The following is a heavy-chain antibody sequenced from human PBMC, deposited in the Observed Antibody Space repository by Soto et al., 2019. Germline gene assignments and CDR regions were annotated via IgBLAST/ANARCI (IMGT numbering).Heavy chain of an antibody. J-gene: IGHJ6*03. CDR1: GYTFTSYD. Sequence: ASVKVSCKASGYTFTSYDINWVREATGQGLERMGWMNPNSGNTGYAQKFQGRVTMTRNTSISTAYMELSSLRSEDTAVYYCARGLYYDFWSGYPTWYYYYYMDVWGKGTTVTVSS. CDR3: ARGLYYDFWSGYPTWYYYYYMDV. CDR2: MNPNSGNT. D-gene: IGHD3-3*01. V-gene: IGHV1-8*01.